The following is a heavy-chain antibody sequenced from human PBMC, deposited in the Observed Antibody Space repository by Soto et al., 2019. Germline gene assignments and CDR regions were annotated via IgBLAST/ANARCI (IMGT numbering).Heavy chain of an antibody. Sequence: GGSLRLSCGASGFTFSSYAMTWVRQAPGKGLEWVSGISISGDNTYYADSVKGRFTISRDNSKNTLYLQMNSLRAEDTAVYYCAKDRSSGWYYFDYWGQGTLVTVSS. V-gene: IGHV3-23*01. CDR1: GFTFSSYA. CDR2: ISISGDNT. J-gene: IGHJ4*02. D-gene: IGHD6-19*01. CDR3: AKDRSSGWYYFDY.